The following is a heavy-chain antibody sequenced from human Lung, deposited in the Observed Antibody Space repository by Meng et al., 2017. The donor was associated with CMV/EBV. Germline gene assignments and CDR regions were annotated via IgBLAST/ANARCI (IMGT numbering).Heavy chain of an antibody. CDR3: ARDPPRGYSYGWDDY. D-gene: IGHD5-18*01. J-gene: IGHJ4*02. CDR1: GGTFSSYA. Sequence: SXXVSXXASGGTFSSYAISWVRQAPGQGLEWMGGIIPIFGTANYAQKFQGRVTITTDESTSTAYMELSSLRSEDTAVYYCARDPPRGYSYGWDDYWGQGTLVTVSS. CDR2: IIPIFGTA. V-gene: IGHV1-69*05.